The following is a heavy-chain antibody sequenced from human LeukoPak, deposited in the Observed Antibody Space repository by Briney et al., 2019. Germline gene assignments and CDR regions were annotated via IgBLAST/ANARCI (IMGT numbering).Heavy chain of an antibody. J-gene: IGHJ6*03. Sequence: ASVKVSCKASGYTFTSYGISWVRQAPGQGLEWMGWISAYNGNTNYAQKLQGRVTMTTDTSTSTAYMELRSLRSDDTAVYYCARESGYSSSPYYYYYYMDVWGKGTTVTVSS. CDR2: ISAYNGNT. CDR1: GYTFTSYG. D-gene: IGHD6-6*01. V-gene: IGHV1-18*01. CDR3: ARESGYSSSPYYYYYYMDV.